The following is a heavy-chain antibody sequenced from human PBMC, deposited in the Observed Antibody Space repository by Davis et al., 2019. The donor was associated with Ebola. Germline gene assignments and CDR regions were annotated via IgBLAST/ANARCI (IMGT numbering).Heavy chain of an antibody. CDR1: GFTFSSYA. J-gene: IGHJ4*02. D-gene: IGHD3-16*01. V-gene: IGHV3-23*01. CDR3: AKEGQVGGHSYLDS. Sequence: GESLKISCAASGFTFSSYAMSWVRQAPGRGLEWVSVITVSGGITYNADSMRGRFTVSRDSSKNTLYLQMNNLRAEDTAVYYCAKEGQVGGHSYLDSWGQGTQVTVSS. CDR2: ITVSGGIT.